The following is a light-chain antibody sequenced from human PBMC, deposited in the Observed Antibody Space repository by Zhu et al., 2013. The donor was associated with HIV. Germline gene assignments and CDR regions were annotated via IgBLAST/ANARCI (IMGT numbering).Light chain of an antibody. J-gene: IGKJ5*01. CDR1: QSIKTN. V-gene: IGKV3-15*01. Sequence: EIVMTQSPVTLSVSPGDRVTLSCRASQSIKTNLAWYQQKSGQAPRLLIYGTSTRATGIPARFSGSGSGTDFTLTISRLEPEDFAFYYCQQYGKFLLPVTFGQGTRLQI. CDR3: QQYGKFLLPVT. CDR2: GTS.